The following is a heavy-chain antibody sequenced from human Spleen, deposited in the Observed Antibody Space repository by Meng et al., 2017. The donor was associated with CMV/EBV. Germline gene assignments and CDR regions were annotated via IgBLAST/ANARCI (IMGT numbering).Heavy chain of an antibody. CDR1: GYTFTSYW. CDR2: IYPGDSDT. V-gene: IGHV5-51*01. CDR3: ARALSYCSTTSCYMAY. D-gene: IGHD2-2*02. Sequence: GGSLRLSCKGSGYTFTSYWIGWVRQMPGKGLEWMGIIYPGDSDTRYSPSFQGQVTISADKSITTAYLQWTRLKASDTAMYYCARALSYCSTTSCYMAYWGQGTLVTVSS. J-gene: IGHJ4*02.